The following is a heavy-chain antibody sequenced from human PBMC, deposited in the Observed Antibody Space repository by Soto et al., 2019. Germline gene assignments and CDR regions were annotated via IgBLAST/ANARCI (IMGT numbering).Heavy chain of an antibody. D-gene: IGHD5-12*01. Sequence: VCWKASGYAFASSGMRSVRHSPGQGLEWMGWISTYNGDTNYAQTFQGRVTMTTDTSTSTVHMEVRSLRSDDTAVYYCAREGVAPYYYYGMAVWGHGTTVTV. CDR2: ISTYNGDT. V-gene: IGHV1-18*01. CDR1: GYAFASSG. J-gene: IGHJ6*02. CDR3: AREGVAPYYYYGMAV.